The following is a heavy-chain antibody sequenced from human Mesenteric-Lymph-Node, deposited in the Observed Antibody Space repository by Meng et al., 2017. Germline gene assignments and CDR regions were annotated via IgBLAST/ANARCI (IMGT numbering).Heavy chain of an antibody. CDR3: ASYYYDSSGYYISYFDL. V-gene: IGHV4-34*01. CDR1: GGSFSGYY. Sequence: SETLSLTCAVYGGSFSGYYWSWIRQPPGKGLEWIGEINHSGSTNYNPSLKSRVTISVDTSKNQFSLKLSSVTAADTAVYYCASYYYDSSGYYISYFDLWGRGTLVTVSS. CDR2: INHSGST. J-gene: IGHJ2*01. D-gene: IGHD3-22*01.